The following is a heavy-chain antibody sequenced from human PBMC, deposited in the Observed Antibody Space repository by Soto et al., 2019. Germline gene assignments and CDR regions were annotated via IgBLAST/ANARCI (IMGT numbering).Heavy chain of an antibody. D-gene: IGHD3-10*02. V-gene: IGHV3-30*18. CDR2: TSNDGKKV. CDR3: AKAGAMFGLVLFAYLDS. Sequence: QVHLVESGGGVVQPGTSLRVSCAVSGFSLSSYAIHWVRQAPGKGLEWVAVTSNDGKKVSYADSGKGRFTVSSDNSRNTVALQMNSLRSRVTAGYFCAKAGAMFGLVLFAYLDSWGQGSLVTV. CDR1: GFSLSSYA. J-gene: IGHJ4*02.